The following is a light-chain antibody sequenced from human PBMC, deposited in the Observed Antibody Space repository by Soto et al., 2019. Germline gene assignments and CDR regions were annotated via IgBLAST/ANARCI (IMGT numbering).Light chain of an antibody. Sequence: VMTQAPATLPVSPGERATLSCRASQTINNNVAWYQLKDGQVPRLVIYGASTRATDIPARFSGSGSGTEFTLTISSLQPEDFATYYCQQHGQWPITFGQGTRLEIK. CDR2: GAS. V-gene: IGKV3-15*01. J-gene: IGKJ5*01. CDR1: QTINNN. CDR3: QQHGQWPIT.